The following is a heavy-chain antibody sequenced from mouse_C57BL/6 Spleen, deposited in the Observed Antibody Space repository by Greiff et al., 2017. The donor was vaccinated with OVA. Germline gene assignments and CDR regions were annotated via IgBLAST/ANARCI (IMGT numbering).Heavy chain of an antibody. CDR2: IDPENGDT. CDR1: GFNIKDDY. CDR3: TDLGDGTHGAMDY. V-gene: IGHV14-4*01. D-gene: IGHD2-3*01. J-gene: IGHJ4*01. Sequence: VQLQQSGAELVRPGASVKLSCTASGFNIKDDYMHWVKQRPEQGLEWIGWIDPENGDTAYASKFQGKATITADTSSNTAYLQLSRLTSEDTAVYYCTDLGDGTHGAMDYWGQGTSVTVSS.